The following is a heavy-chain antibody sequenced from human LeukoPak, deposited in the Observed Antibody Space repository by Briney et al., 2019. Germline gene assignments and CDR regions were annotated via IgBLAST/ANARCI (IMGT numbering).Heavy chain of an antibody. V-gene: IGHV3-11*01. CDR2: ISRRGSTK. Sequence: PGGSLRLSCAASGFTSSDYNLRWIRQAPGKGLEWVSSISRRGSTKYYADSVKGRFTISRDNAKNSLFLQMNSLRAEDTAVYYCARVLRYCSGGNCYSGGLGYMDVWGKGTTVTISS. CDR3: ARVLRYCSGGNCYSGGLGYMDV. J-gene: IGHJ6*03. D-gene: IGHD2-15*01. CDR1: GFTSSDYN.